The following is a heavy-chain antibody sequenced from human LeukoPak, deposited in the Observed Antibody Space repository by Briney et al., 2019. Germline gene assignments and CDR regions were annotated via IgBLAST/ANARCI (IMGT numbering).Heavy chain of an antibody. D-gene: IGHD2-8*02. J-gene: IGHJ4*02. CDR1: GFSLITSGVG. Sequence: ESGPTLVNPTQTLTLTCTFSGFSLITSGVGVGWIRQPPGKALECLALIYWDNDRRYSPSLRSRLTITKDTSKNQVVLTMTNMDPVDTATYYCAHRVFQGGYWDSAKFDYWGQGIPVTVSS. CDR2: IYWDNDR. CDR3: AHRVFQGGYWDSAKFDY. V-gene: IGHV2-5*02.